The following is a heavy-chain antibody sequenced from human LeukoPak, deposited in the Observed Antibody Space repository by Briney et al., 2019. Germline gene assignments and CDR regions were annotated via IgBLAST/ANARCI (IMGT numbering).Heavy chain of an antibody. CDR1: GGSISSSSYY. D-gene: IGHD3-9*01. CDR2: IYYSGST. J-gene: IGHJ4*02. Sequence: SETLSLTCTVSGGSISSSSYYWGWIRQPPGKGLEWIGSIYYSGSTYYNPSLKSRVTISVDTSKNQFSLKLSSVTAADTAIYYCARGTTGYFDWLLMGLDYWGQGTLVTVSS. CDR3: ARGTTGYFDWLLMGLDY. V-gene: IGHV4-39*07.